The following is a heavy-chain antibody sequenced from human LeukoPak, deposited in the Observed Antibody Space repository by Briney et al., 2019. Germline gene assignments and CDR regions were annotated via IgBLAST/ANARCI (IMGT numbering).Heavy chain of an antibody. D-gene: IGHD2-2*02. CDR2: INPNSGGT. V-gene: IGHV1-2*06. Sequence: ASVKVSCKASGYTFTGYYMHWVRQAPGQGLEWMGRINPNSGGTNYAQKFQGRVTMTRDTSISTAYMELSSLRSEDTAVYYCARDFGPVVVPAAIYNWFDPWGQGTLVTVSS. CDR1: GYTFTGYY. J-gene: IGHJ5*02. CDR3: ARDFGPVVVPAAIYNWFDP.